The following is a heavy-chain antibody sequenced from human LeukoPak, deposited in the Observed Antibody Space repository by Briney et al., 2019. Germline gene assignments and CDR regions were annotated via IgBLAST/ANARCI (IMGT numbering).Heavy chain of an antibody. CDR1: GFTFSTYD. J-gene: IGHJ4*02. V-gene: IGHV3-30-3*01. D-gene: IGHD1-26*01. CDR2: ISYDGINK. Sequence: PGGSLRLSCAASGFTFSTYDMHWVRQAPGKGLEWVALISYDGINKYYADSVKGRFTISRDNSKNTLYLQTNSLRTEDTAVYYCATSPPLDYSGGYERLDSWGQGTLVTVSS. CDR3: ATSPPLDYSGGYERLDS.